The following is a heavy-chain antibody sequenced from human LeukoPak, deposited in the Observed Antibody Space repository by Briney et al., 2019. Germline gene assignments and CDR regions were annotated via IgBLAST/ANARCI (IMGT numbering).Heavy chain of an antibody. V-gene: IGHV3-30*18. CDR2: ISYDGNNK. D-gene: IGHD4-11*01. CDR1: GFTSSSYG. J-gene: IGHJ2*01. CDR3: AKDREEMTTVWYFDL. Sequence: GRSLRLSCAASGFTSSSYGMHWVRQAPGKGLEWVAVISYDGNNKYYADSVRGRFTISRDNSKNTLYLQMNTLRAEDTAFYYCAKDREEMTTVWYFDLWGRGTLVPVSS.